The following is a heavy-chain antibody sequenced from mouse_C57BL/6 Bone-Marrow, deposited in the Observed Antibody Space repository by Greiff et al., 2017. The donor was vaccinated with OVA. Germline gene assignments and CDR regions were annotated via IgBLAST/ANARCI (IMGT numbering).Heavy chain of an antibody. CDR2: IDPENGDT. J-gene: IGHJ2*01. Sequence: EVQLQQSGAELVRPGASVKLSCTASGFNIKDDYMHWVKQRPEQGLEWIGWIDPENGDTAYASKFQGKATITADTSSNTAYLQLSSLTSEDTAVYYCTTIYVDDWGQGTTLTVSS. CDR3: TTIYVDD. CDR1: GFNIKDDY. V-gene: IGHV14-4*01.